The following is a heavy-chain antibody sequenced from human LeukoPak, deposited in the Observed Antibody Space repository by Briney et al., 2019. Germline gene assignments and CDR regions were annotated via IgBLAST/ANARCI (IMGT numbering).Heavy chain of an antibody. CDR2: ISAYNGNT. CDR1: GYTFTSYG. CDR3: ARDYSITIFGVVTDGGFDY. D-gene: IGHD3-3*01. V-gene: IGHV1-18*01. Sequence: ASVKVSRKASGYTFTSYGISWVRQAPGQGLEWMGWISAYNGNTNYAQKLQGRVTMTTDTSTSTAYMELRSLRSDDTAVYYCARDYSITIFGVVTDGGFDYWGQGTLVTVSS. J-gene: IGHJ4*02.